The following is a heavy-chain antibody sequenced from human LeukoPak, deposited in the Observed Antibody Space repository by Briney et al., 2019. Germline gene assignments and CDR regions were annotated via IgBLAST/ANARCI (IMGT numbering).Heavy chain of an antibody. D-gene: IGHD3-22*01. Sequence: PGGSLRLSCAASGFTFSSYSMNWVRQAPGKGLEWVSYISSSSSTIYYADSVEGRFTISRDNAKNSLYLQMNSLRDDDTAVYYCARDHWDRSNYYDAFDIWGQGTMVTVSS. CDR2: ISSSSSTI. J-gene: IGHJ3*02. V-gene: IGHV3-48*02. CDR1: GFTFSSYS. CDR3: ARDHWDRSNYYDAFDI.